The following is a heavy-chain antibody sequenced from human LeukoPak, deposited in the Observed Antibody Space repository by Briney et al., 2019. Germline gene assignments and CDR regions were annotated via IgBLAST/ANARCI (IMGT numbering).Heavy chain of an antibody. CDR2: ISSSGSSI. J-gene: IGHJ5*02. D-gene: IGHD2-15*01. CDR3: ARGYCSGGNCYPRDWFDP. Sequence: GGSLRLSCAASGFTFSSYEMNWVRHAPGKGLEWVSYISSSGSSIFYADSVKGRFIISRDNAKNSLYLQMNSLRAEDTAMYYCARGYCSGGNCYPRDWFDPWGQGTLVAVSS. CDR1: GFTFSSYE. V-gene: IGHV3-48*03.